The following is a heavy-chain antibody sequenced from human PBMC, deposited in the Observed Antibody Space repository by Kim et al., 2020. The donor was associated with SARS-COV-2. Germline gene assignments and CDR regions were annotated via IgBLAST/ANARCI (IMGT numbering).Heavy chain of an antibody. CDR1: GYSFTSYW. CDR3: ARHLAWGSQLVADAFDI. D-gene: IGHD6-6*01. V-gene: IGHV5-51*01. J-gene: IGHJ3*02. CDR2: IYPGDSDT. Sequence: GESLKISCKGSGYSFTSYWIGWVRQMPGKGLEWMGIIYPGDSDTRYSPSFQGQVTISADKSISTAYLQWSSLKASDTAMYYCARHLAWGSQLVADAFDIWGQGTMVTVSS.